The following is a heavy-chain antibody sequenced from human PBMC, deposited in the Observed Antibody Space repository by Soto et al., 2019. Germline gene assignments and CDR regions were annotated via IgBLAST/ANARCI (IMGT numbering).Heavy chain of an antibody. CDR1: GGSFSGYY. CDR3: ERGRYYYGMDV. CDR2: INHSGST. Sequence: SETLSLTCAVYGGSFSGYYWSWIRQPPGKGLEWIGEINHSGSTNYNPSLKSRVTISVDTSKNQFPLKLSSVTAADTAVYYCERGRYYYGMDVWGQGTTVTVSS. V-gene: IGHV4-34*01. J-gene: IGHJ6*02.